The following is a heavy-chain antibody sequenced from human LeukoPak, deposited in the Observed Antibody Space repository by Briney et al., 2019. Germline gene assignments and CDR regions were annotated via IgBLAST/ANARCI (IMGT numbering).Heavy chain of an antibody. J-gene: IGHJ6*02. CDR1: GFTFSSYG. CDR3: AKVPYSDYGSGRPPFMDV. V-gene: IGHV3-30*18. Sequence: AGGSLRLSCAASGFTFSSYGMHWVRQAPGKGLEWVAVISYDGSNKYYADSVKGRFTISRDNSKNTLYMQMNSLRAEDTAIYYCAKVPYSDYGSGRPPFMDVWGQGTTVAVS. CDR2: ISYDGSNK. D-gene: IGHD3-10*01.